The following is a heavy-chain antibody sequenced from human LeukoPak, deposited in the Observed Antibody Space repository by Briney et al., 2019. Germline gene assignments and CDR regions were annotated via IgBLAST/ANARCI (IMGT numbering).Heavy chain of an antibody. V-gene: IGHV3-23*01. CDR2: ISGSGGRR. CDR1: GFTFSTYA. Sequence: PGGSLRLSCAASGFTFSTYAMSWGRQAPGKGLEGVSGISGSGGRRYYADSVKGRFTISRDNSKNTLYLQMNSLRGEDTAVYYCAKDRNYYDSSGYYGFDYWGQGTRVTVSS. D-gene: IGHD3-22*01. CDR3: AKDRNYYDSSGYYGFDY. J-gene: IGHJ4*02.